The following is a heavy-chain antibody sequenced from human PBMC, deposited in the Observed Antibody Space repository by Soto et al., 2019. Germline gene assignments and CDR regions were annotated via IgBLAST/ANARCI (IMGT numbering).Heavy chain of an antibody. Sequence: QVQLVESGGGVVQPGRSLRLSCAASGFTFSSYGMHWVRQAPGKGLEWVAVIWYDGSNKYYADSVKGRFTISRDNSKNTLYLQMNSLRAEDTAVYYCARDSGYVEMATISWDFDYWGQGTLVTVSS. CDR1: GFTFSSYG. D-gene: IGHD5-12*01. V-gene: IGHV3-33*01. CDR2: IWYDGSNK. CDR3: ARDSGYVEMATISWDFDY. J-gene: IGHJ4*02.